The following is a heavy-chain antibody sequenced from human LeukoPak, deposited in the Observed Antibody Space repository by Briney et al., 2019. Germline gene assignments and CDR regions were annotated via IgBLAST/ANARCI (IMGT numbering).Heavy chain of an antibody. CDR3: VRSCSSSGSCYGLFDY. Sequence: GGSLRLSCAASGFTLSSYWMHWVRQAPGKGLVWISRISVDGSNTGYADSVKGRFSISRDNAKNTLFLQMNSLRAEDTAVYYCVRSCSSSGSCYGLFDYWGLGTLVTVSS. V-gene: IGHV3-74*01. D-gene: IGHD2-2*01. CDR2: ISVDGSNT. J-gene: IGHJ4*02. CDR1: GFTLSSYW.